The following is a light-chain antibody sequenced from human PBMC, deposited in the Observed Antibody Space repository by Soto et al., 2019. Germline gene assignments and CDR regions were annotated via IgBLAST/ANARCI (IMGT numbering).Light chain of an antibody. Sequence: QSVVTQTASASGTPGQRVTISCSGGNFNIGSNAVHWYQKLPGTAPKLLIYANNQRPSGVPDRFSGSKSGTSASLAINGLQSEDEADYYCAAWDDSLNAVIFGGGTKLTVL. V-gene: IGLV1-44*01. J-gene: IGLJ2*01. CDR2: ANN. CDR3: AAWDDSLNAVI. CDR1: NFNIGSNA.